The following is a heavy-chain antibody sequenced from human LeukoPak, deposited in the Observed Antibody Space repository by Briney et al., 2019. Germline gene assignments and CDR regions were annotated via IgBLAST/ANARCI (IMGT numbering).Heavy chain of an antibody. D-gene: IGHD2-21*02. V-gene: IGHV1-69*05. J-gene: IGHJ6*03. Sequence: SVKVSCKASGGAFSSYAISWVRQAPGQGLEWMGGIIPIFGTANYAQKFQGRVTITTDESTSTAYMELSSLRSEDTAVYYCATASYCGGDCYSFYYYYMDVWGKGTTVTVSS. CDR1: GGAFSSYA. CDR2: IIPIFGTA. CDR3: ATASYCGGDCYSFYYYYMDV.